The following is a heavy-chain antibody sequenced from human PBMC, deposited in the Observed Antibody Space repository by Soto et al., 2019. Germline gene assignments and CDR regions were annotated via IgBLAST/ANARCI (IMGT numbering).Heavy chain of an antibody. V-gene: IGHV4-59*01. Sequence: SEPLSLTCTVSGGSISSYYWSWVRQPPGKGLERIGHINYRGSTNANPPLKSRVPISIDTSKNQFSLKLSSVTAADTAVYYCARAESSSSEGFDYWGRGTLVTVSS. J-gene: IGHJ4*02. D-gene: IGHD6-6*01. CDR3: ARAESSSSEGFDY. CDR2: INYRGST. CDR1: GGSISSYY.